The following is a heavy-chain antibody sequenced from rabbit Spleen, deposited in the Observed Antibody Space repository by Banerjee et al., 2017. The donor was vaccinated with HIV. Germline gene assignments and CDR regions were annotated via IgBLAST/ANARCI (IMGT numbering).Heavy chain of an antibody. CDR2: IDAGSSGFT. J-gene: IGHJ6*01. Sequence: QSLEESGGDLVKPGASLTLACIASGVSFSGDSYICWVRQAPGKGLEWIACIDAGSSGFTYFASWAKGRFTISKTSSTTVTLQMTSLTAADTATYFCARDTSSSFSSYGMDLWGPGTLVTVS. V-gene: IGHV1S40*01. CDR1: GVSFSGDSY. D-gene: IGHD1-1*01. CDR3: ARDTSSSFSSYGMDL.